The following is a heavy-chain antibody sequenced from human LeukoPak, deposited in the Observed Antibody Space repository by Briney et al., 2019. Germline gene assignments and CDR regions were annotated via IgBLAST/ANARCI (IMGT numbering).Heavy chain of an antibody. J-gene: IGHJ3*02. CDR1: GFTFDDYG. CDR3: AREERWLQSGDAFDI. Sequence: GGSLRLSCAASGFTFDDYGMHWVRQAPGKGLEGVAVISYDGSNKYYADSVKGRFTISRDNSKNTLYLQMNSLRTEDTAVYYCAREERWLQSGDAFDIWGQGTMVTVSS. D-gene: IGHD5-24*01. V-gene: IGHV3-30*03. CDR2: ISYDGSNK.